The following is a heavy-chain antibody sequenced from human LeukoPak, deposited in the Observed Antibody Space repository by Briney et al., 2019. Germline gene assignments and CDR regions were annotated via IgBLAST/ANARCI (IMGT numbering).Heavy chain of an antibody. V-gene: IGHV1-46*01. CDR1: GYTFTNYY. CDR2: INPNGGST. J-gene: IGHJ4*02. CDR3: AREETIAPAGFDY. Sequence: GASVKVSCKASGYTFTNYYMRWVRQAPGQGLEWVGVINPNGGSTSYAQKFQGRVTMTRDTSTSTVYMELSSLRSEDTAVYYCAREETIAPAGFDYWGQGTLVTVSS. D-gene: IGHD6-13*01.